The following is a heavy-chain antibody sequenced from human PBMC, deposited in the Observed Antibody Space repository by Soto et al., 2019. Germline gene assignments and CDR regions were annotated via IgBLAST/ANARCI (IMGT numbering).Heavy chain of an antibody. CDR1: GCSVISSSYY. V-gene: IGHV4-39*01. D-gene: IGHD3-9*01. J-gene: IGHJ4*02. CDR3: GRLEGLATISYYFDY. Sequence: SDTLSLTCTVSGCSVISSSYYWGWFRQPPGKGLEWIGSVYYSGSTYYNPSLESRVTISVDKSKNQFSLKLMSLSAADTAVYYCGRLEGLATISYYFDYWGQGALVTVSS. CDR2: VYYSGST.